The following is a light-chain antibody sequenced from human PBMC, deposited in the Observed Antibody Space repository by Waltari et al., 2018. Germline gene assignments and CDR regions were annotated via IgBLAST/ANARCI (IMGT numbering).Light chain of an antibody. Sequence: DIVMTQSPDSLAVSLGERATINCKSSQSVFSSSNNKNSLAWYQQKSGQPPTLLIYWASTRGSGVPYRFSGSGSGPDFPLTINSLQAEDVAVYYCQQYDSSPYTFGQGTKLEI. CDR1: QSVFSSSNNKNS. J-gene: IGKJ2*01. CDR3: QQYDSSPYT. CDR2: WAS. V-gene: IGKV4-1*01.